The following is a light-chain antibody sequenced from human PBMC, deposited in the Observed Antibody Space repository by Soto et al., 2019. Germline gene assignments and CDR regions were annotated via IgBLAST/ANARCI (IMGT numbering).Light chain of an antibody. V-gene: IGKV1-39*01. Sequence: DIQMTQSPSSLSASVGDRDTITCRASQTISSQLNGYQQKPGKAPNLLVFAASRLQTGVPSRFSGSGSGTEFTLIISRQLHEDFATYYCQQSFVAPETFGQGTKVDIK. CDR2: AAS. CDR3: QQSFVAPET. CDR1: QTISSQ. J-gene: IGKJ2*01.